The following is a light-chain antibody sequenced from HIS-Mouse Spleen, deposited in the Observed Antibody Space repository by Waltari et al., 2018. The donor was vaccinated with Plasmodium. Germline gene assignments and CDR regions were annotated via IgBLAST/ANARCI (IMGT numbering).Light chain of an antibody. CDR3: SSYTSSSTVV. J-gene: IGLJ2*01. CDR2: DVS. CDR1: SSDVGGYKY. V-gene: IGLV2-14*03. Sequence: QSALTQPASVSGSPGQSITISCTGTSSDVGGYKYVSWYQQHPGKAPNLMIYDVSNRPSGFSNRFSGSKSGNTASLTISGLQAEDEADHYCSSYTSSSTVVFGGGTKLTVL.